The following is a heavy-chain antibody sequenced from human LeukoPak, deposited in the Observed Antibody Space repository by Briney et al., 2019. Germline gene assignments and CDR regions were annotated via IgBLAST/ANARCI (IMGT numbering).Heavy chain of an antibody. CDR2: IYPGDSDT. Sequence: GESLKISCKGSGYSFTTYWIGWVRQMPGKGLEWMGMIYPGDSDTRYSPSFQGQVTISADRSINTAYLQWSSLKASDTAMYYCARQRYYDSSGQFDPWGQGTLVTVSS. CDR3: ARQRYYDSSGQFDP. D-gene: IGHD3-22*01. V-gene: IGHV5-51*01. J-gene: IGHJ5*02. CDR1: GYSFTTYW.